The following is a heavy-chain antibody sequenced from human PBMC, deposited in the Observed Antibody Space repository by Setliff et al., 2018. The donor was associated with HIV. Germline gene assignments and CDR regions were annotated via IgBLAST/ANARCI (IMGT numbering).Heavy chain of an antibody. CDR3: ARGDYGDYADRFDP. CDR1: GGSISSGSYY. Sequence: PSETLSLTCTVSGGSISSGSYYWSWIRQPAGKGLEWIGRIYTSGSTNYNPSLKSRVTISVDTSKNQFSLKLSSVTAADTAVYYCARGDYGDYADRFDPWGQGTLVTVSS. J-gene: IGHJ5*02. CDR2: IYTSGST. D-gene: IGHD4-17*01. V-gene: IGHV4-61*02.